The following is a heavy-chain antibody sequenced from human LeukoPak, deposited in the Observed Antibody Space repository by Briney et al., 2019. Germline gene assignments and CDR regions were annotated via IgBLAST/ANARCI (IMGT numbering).Heavy chain of an antibody. CDR2: IKEDGSEK. J-gene: IGHJ4*02. Sequence: GGSLRLSYAASGFTFSSYWMSWVRQAPGKGLEWVANIKEDGSEKRDVDSVKGRFTISRDNAKNSLYLQMNSLRVEDTAVYYCVRDKLVGPSRLDHWGQGTLVTVSS. V-gene: IGHV3-7*01. D-gene: IGHD1-26*01. CDR3: VRDKLVGPSRLDH. CDR1: GFTFSSYW.